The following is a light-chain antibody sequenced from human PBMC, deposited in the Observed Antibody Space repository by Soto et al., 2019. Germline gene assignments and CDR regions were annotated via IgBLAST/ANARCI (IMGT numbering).Light chain of an antibody. CDR3: QYYDTALRAWV. J-gene: IGLJ3*02. CDR1: SSNIGATYD. CDR2: VNT. V-gene: IGLV1-40*01. Sequence: QSVLTQPTSVSGAPGQEVTISCTGSSSNIGATYDVHWYQQLPGAAPKLLIFVNTNRPSGVPDRFSGSKSGTSASLAITGLQADDEADYYCQYYDTALRAWVFSGGTKLTAL.